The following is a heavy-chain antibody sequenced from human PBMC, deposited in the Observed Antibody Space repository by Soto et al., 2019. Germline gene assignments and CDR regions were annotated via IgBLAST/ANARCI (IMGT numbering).Heavy chain of an antibody. CDR1: GYTFTGYY. CDR3: ARANSGDDDEFDY. V-gene: IGHV1-2*02. Sequence: QVQLVQSGAEVKKPGASVKVSCRASGYTFTGYYIHWVRQAPGQGLEWMGWINPRSGGGNYAQRFQRRVTVARDTSITTAYMELSSLRSDDTAVYYCARANSGDDDEFDYWGQGTLVTVSS. J-gene: IGHJ4*02. CDR2: INPRSGGG. D-gene: IGHD5-12*01.